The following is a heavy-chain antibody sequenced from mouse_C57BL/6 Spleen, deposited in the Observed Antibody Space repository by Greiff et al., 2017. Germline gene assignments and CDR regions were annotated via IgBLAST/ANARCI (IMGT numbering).Heavy chain of an antibody. CDR3: ARSNGYYVHYAMDY. J-gene: IGHJ4*01. Sequence: QVQLQQPGAELVRPGTSVKLSCKASGYTFTSYWMHWVKQRPGQGLEWIGVIDPSDSYTNYNQKFKGKATLTVDTSSSTAYMQLSSLTSEDSAVYYCARSNGYYVHYAMDYWGQGTSVTVSS. D-gene: IGHD2-3*01. V-gene: IGHV1-59*01. CDR1: GYTFTSYW. CDR2: IDPSDSYT.